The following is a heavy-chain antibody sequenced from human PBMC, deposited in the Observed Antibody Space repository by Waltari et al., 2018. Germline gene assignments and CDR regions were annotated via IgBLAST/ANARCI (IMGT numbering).Heavy chain of an antibody. J-gene: IGHJ2*01. CDR2: IYHSGST. CDR3: ARQGVAGTYFDL. D-gene: IGHD6-19*01. CDR1: GYSISSGYY. V-gene: IGHV4-38-2*01. Sequence: QVQLQESGPGLVKPSETLSLTCAVSGYSISSGYYWGWTRQPPGKGLEWIGSIYHSGSTYYNPSLKSRVTISVDTSKNQFSLKLSSVTAADTAVYYCARQGVAGTYFDLWGRGTLVTVSS.